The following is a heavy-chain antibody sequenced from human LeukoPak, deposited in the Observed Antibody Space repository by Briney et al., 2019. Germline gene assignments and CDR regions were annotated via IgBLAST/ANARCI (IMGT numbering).Heavy chain of an antibody. CDR3: ATQSYGLFAY. Sequence: QPGGSLRLSCAASGFTFRSYWMSWVRQAPGKGLEWVAKIKEDGREKYYVDSVKGRFTISRDNAKNSLYLQMNSLRPDDTAVYYCATQSYGLFAYWGQGTPVTVSS. CDR2: IKEDGREK. J-gene: IGHJ4*02. CDR1: GFTFRSYW. V-gene: IGHV3-7*01. D-gene: IGHD4-17*01.